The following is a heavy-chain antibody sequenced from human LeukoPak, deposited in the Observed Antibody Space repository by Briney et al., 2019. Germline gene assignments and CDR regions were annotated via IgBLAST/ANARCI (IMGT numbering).Heavy chain of an antibody. CDR3: ARAGHSGYDPSWFDP. D-gene: IGHD5-12*01. CDR2: IYYSGST. J-gene: IGHJ5*02. Sequence: PSETLSPTCTVSGGSISSYYWSWIRQPPGKGLEWIGYIYYSGSTNYNPSLKSRVTISVDTSKNQFSLKLSSVTAADTAVYYCARAGHSGYDPSWFDPWGQGTLVTVSS. CDR1: GGSISSYY. V-gene: IGHV4-59*08.